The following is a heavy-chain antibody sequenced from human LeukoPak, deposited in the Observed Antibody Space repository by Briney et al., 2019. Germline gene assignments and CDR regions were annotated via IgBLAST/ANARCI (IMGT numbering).Heavy chain of an antibody. Sequence: GRSLRLSCAASGFTFSSYAMNWVRQAPGKGLEWVAIISYDGTNKDYADSVKGRFTISRDNSRNTLYLQMNSLRAEDTAVYHCAGDPLYTNSPPSYFDYWGQGTLVTVSS. V-gene: IGHV3-30*04. CDR3: AGDPLYTNSPPSYFDY. CDR1: GFTFSSYA. CDR2: ISYDGTNK. J-gene: IGHJ4*02. D-gene: IGHD2-2*02.